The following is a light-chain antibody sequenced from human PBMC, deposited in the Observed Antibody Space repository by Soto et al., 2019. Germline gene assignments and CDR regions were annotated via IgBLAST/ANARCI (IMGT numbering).Light chain of an antibody. CDR2: GAS. CDR1: QSVSSSY. V-gene: IGKV3-20*01. J-gene: IGKJ1*01. Sequence: EIVLTQSPGTLSLSPGERATLSFRASQSVSSSYLAWYQQKPGQAPRLLSYGASSRATGIPDRFSGSCSGTDFTLTISRVAPEDFAVYYCQQDGSSPKWTFGQGTKVEIK. CDR3: QQDGSSPKWT.